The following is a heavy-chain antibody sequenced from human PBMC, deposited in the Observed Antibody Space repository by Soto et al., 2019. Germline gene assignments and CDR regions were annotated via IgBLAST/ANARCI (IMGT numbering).Heavy chain of an antibody. D-gene: IGHD3-22*01. Sequence: GGSLRLSCAASGFTFSSYSMNWVRQAPGKGLKWVSYISSSSSTIYYADSVKGRFTISRDNAKNSLYLQMNSLRDEDTAVYYCARDFNPPYYYDSSGYPLAAFDIWGQGTMVTVSS. J-gene: IGHJ3*02. CDR3: ARDFNPPYYYDSSGYPLAAFDI. CDR2: ISSSSSTI. CDR1: GFTFSSYS. V-gene: IGHV3-48*02.